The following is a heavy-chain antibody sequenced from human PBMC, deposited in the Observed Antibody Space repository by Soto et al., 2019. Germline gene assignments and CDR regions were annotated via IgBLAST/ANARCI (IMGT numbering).Heavy chain of an antibody. CDR1: GDSISGYF. Sequence: PSETLSLTCTVSGDSISGYFWSWIRQPPGKGLEWIGYIYYSGSTNYNPSLKSRVTISVDTSKNQFSLKLSSVTAADTAVYYCARLQYYFAYWGQGTLVTVSS. V-gene: IGHV4-59*01. CDR3: ARLQYYFAY. CDR2: IYYSGST. J-gene: IGHJ4*02.